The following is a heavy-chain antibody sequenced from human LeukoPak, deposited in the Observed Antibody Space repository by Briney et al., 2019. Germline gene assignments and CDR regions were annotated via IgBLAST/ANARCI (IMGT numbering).Heavy chain of an antibody. Sequence: PAETLSLTCSVSGYSISSGYGWGWIRQPPGKALEWMGSLFSGGNTYYNPSLKRRLTISVDTSKNQFSLGLNSVTAADTAIYYRARLRNGVIVLKPSVIVDFWGQGALVTVSS. V-gene: IGHV4-38-2*02. J-gene: IGHJ4*02. D-gene: IGHD2-8*01. CDR2: LFSGGNT. CDR3: ARLRNGVIVLKPSVIVDF. CDR1: GYSISSGYG.